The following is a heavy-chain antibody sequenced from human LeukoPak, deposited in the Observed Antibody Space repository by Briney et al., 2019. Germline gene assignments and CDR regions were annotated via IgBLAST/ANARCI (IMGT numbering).Heavy chain of an antibody. CDR1: GGSISTSSYY. Sequence: SETLSLTCTVSGGSISTSSYYWGWIRQPPGKGLEWIGSIYHSGSTYYNPSLKSRVTISVDTSKNQFSLKLSSVTAADTAVYYCARVPCSSTSCYGGPPYYYYYMDVWGKGTTVTVSS. J-gene: IGHJ6*03. CDR2: IYHSGST. V-gene: IGHV4-39*07. D-gene: IGHD2-2*01. CDR3: ARVPCSSTSCYGGPPYYYYYMDV.